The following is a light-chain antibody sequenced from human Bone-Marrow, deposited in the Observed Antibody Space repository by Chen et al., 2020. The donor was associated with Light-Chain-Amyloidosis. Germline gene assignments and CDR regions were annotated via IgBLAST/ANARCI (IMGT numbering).Light chain of an antibody. CDR2: HAA. CDR1: QFIGAF. V-gene: IGKV1-39*01. J-gene: IGKJ1*01. CDR3: QQSLATPRT. Sequence: DIPMTQSPSSLSASVGDRVTISCRASQFIGAFLNWYQHKPGEAPKILIYHAANLESGVPSRFIGSGAGTDFTLTITDLQPEDFAIYFCQQSLATPRTFGQGTKVELK.